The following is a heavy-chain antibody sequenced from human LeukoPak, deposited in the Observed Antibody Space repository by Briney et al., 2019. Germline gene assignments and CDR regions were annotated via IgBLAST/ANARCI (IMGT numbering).Heavy chain of an antibody. V-gene: IGHV3-33*01. J-gene: IGHJ4*02. CDR1: GFTFSRCG. CDR3: ARAEPGLFDY. CDR2: IYSDGRNA. Sequence: GGSLRLSCVASGFTFSRCGMHWVRQAPGKGLEWVAVIYSDGRNAYYADSVEGRFTISRDNSKNTLYLQMNSLRAEDTAVYYCARAEPGLFDYWGLGTLVTVS.